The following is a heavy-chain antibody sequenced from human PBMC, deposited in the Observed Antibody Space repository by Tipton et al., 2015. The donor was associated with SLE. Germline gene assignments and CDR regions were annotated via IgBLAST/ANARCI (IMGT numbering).Heavy chain of an antibody. D-gene: IGHD3-3*01. CDR3: ARRDRYYDFWSGADAFDI. V-gene: IGHV1-69*01. CDR1: GGTFSSYA. J-gene: IGHJ3*02. CDR2: IIPIFGTA. Sequence: QVQLVQSGAEVKKPGSSAKVSCKASGGTFSSYAISWVRQVPGQGLEWMGGIIPIFGTANYAQKFQGRVTITTDESTSTAYMELSSLRSEDTAVYYCARRDRYYDFWSGADAFDIWGQGTMVTVSS.